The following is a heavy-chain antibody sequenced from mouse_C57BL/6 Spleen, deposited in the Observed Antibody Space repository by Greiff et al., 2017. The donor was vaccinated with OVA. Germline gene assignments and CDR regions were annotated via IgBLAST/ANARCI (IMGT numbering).Heavy chain of an antibody. D-gene: IGHD2-4*01. CDR2: IWTGGGT. CDR3: ARMSYDYDGPYWYFDV. J-gene: IGHJ1*03. V-gene: IGHV2-9-1*01. Sequence: VKVVESGPGLVAPSQSLSITCTVSGFSLTSYAISWVRQPPGKGLEWLGVIWTGGGTNYNSALKSRLSISKDNSKSQVFLKMNSLQTDDTARYYCARMSYDYDGPYWYFDVWGTGTTVTVSS. CDR1: GFSLTSYA.